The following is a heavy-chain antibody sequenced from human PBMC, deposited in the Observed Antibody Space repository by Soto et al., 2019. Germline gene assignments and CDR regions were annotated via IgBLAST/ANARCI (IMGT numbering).Heavy chain of an antibody. Sequence: GSLRLSCAASGFTFSSYAMSWVRPAPGKGLEWVSAISGSGGSTYYADSVKGRFTISRDNSKNTLYLQMNSLRAEDTAVYYCAKDGLYTVAGRFDYWGQGTLVTVSS. CDR2: ISGSGGST. CDR3: AKDGLYTVAGRFDY. J-gene: IGHJ4*02. D-gene: IGHD6-19*01. V-gene: IGHV3-23*01. CDR1: GFTFSSYA.